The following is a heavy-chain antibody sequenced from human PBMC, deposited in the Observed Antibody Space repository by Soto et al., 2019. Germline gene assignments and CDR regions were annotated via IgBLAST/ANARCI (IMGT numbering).Heavy chain of an antibody. Sequence: PGGSLRLSCAASGFTFGNAWMSWVRQAPGKGLEWVGRIKSKTDGGTTDYAAPVKGRFTISRDDSKNTLYLQMNSLKTEDTAVYYCTKIHDHPIYYYYGMDVWGQGTTVTVSS. CDR3: TKIHDHPIYYYYGMDV. V-gene: IGHV3-15*01. J-gene: IGHJ6*02. CDR1: GFTFGNAW. CDR2: IKSKTDGGTT.